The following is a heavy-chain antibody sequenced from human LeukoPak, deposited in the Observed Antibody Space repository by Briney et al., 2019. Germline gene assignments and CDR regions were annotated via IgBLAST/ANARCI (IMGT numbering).Heavy chain of an antibody. CDR2: ISGSGGST. D-gene: IGHD3-9*01. J-gene: IGHJ4*02. CDR1: GFTFSGYA. CDR3: AKSVAVLTGYYADY. V-gene: IGHV3-23*01. Sequence: GGSLRLSCAASGFTFSGYAMSWVRQAPGKGLEWVSAISGSGGSTYYADSVKGRFTISRDNSKNTLYLQMNSLRAEDTAVYYCAKSVAVLTGYYADYWGQGTLVTVSS.